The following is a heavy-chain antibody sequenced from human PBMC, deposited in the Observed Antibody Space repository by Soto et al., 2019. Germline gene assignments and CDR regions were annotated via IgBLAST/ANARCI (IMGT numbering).Heavy chain of an antibody. J-gene: IGHJ6*02. V-gene: IGHV1-2*04. CDR3: ARGDPLIYYYYYGMDV. CDR2: INPNSGGT. CDR1: GYTFTGYY. Sequence: SVKVSCKASGYTFTGYYMHWVRQAPGQGLEWMGWINPNSGGTNYAQKFQGWVTMTRDTSISTAYMELSRLRSDDTAVYYCARGDPLIYYYYYGMDVWGQGTTVTVSS.